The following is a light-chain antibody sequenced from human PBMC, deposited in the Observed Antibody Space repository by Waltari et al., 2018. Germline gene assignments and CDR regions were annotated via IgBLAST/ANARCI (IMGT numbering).Light chain of an antibody. CDR2: SEN. CDR3: ATWDDSLNGVL. V-gene: IGLV1-44*01. J-gene: IGLJ2*01. Sequence: QSVLTQPPSASGTPGQTVTMSCSGSHSNIGKNPINWYQQLPGTAPKLVIYSENQRPSGFPDLFSGAASGASASLASRGLQSDDEADYYCATWDDSLNGVLFGGGTKLTVL. CDR1: HSNIGKNP.